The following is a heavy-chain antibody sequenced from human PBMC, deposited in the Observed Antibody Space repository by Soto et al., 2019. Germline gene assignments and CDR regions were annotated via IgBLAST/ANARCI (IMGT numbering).Heavy chain of an antibody. CDR3: ASALLDGLASIDV. CDR2: IYYSGST. V-gene: IGHV4-59*01. Sequence: SETLSLTCTVSGGSISSYYWSWIRQPPGKGLEWIGYIYYSGSTNYNPSLKSRVTISVDTSKNQFSLKLSSVTAADTAVYYCASALLDGLASIDVWGQGTTVTVSS. J-gene: IGHJ6*02. D-gene: IGHD1-1*01. CDR1: GGSISSYY.